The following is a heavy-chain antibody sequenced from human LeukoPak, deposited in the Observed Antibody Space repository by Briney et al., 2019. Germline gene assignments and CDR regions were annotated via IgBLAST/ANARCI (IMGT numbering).Heavy chain of an antibody. CDR3: ARRKLWFGELSPLNHDY. D-gene: IGHD3-10*01. V-gene: IGHV4-39*01. CDR2: IYYSGST. J-gene: IGHJ4*02. CDR1: GGSISSSSYY. Sequence: PSETLSLTCTVSGGSISSSSYYWGWIREPPGKGLEWIGSIYYSGSTYYNPSLKSRVTISVDTSKNQFSLKLSSVTAADTAVYYCARRKLWFGELSPLNHDYWGQGTLVTVSS.